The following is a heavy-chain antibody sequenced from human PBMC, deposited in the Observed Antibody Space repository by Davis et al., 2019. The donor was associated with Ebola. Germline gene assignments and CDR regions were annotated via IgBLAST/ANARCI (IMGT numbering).Heavy chain of an antibody. V-gene: IGHV4-61*01. D-gene: IGHD1-26*01. CDR3: ARDLSGSHPLDY. CDR2: IYYSGST. CDR1: GGSVSSGSYY. J-gene: IGHJ4*02. Sequence: PGGSLRLSCTVSGGSVSSGSYYWSWIRQPPGKGLEWIGYIYYSGSTNYNPSLKSRVTISVDTSKNQFSLKLGSVTAADTAVYYCARDLSGSHPLDYWGQGTLVTVSS.